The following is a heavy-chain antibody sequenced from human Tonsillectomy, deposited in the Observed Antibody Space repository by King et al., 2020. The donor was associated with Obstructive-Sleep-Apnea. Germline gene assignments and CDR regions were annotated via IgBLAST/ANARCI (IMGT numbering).Heavy chain of an antibody. CDR1: AFTFITYS. D-gene: IGHD3-22*01. CDR2: ISTGSSTI. Sequence: VQLVESGGGLVQPGGSLRLSCAASAFTFITYSMNWVRQAPGKGLEWVSYISTGSSTIYYADSVKGRFTTSRDNANTSLYLQMNSLRAEDTAVYYCARAQKYYYDTSGAKGAFDIWGQGTMVTVSS. V-gene: IGHV3-48*04. J-gene: IGHJ3*02. CDR3: ARAQKYYYDTSGAKGAFDI.